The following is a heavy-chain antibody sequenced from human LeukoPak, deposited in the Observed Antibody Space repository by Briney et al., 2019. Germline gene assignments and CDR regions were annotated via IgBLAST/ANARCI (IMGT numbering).Heavy chain of an antibody. V-gene: IGHV3-48*01. CDR1: AFTFSSYR. CDR3: ARDQYSCCHIVYSYYGIDV. Sequence: LTCAGYAFTFSSYRMKWLRPAPGKGREGCLYINSSSSTIYYEDSGKGSFTIYRDNAKTSLYLQMQRLSAEDTSVYYCARDQYSCCHIVYSYYGIDVWGQGTTVSVSS. J-gene: IGHJ6*02. CDR2: INSSSSTI. D-gene: IGHD6-6*01.